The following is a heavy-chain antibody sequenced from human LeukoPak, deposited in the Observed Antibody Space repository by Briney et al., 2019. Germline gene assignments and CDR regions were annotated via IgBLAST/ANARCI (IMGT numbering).Heavy chain of an antibody. Sequence: GGSLRLSCAASGFTFSSYSMNWVRQAPGKGLEWVSSISNSSSYIYYADSVKGRFTISRDNAKNSLYLQMNSLRAEDTAVYYCARDPPESPKRYFDYWGQGTLVTVSS. CDR3: ARDPPESPKRYFDY. CDR1: GFTFSSYS. J-gene: IGHJ4*02. V-gene: IGHV3-21*01. CDR2: ISNSSSYI.